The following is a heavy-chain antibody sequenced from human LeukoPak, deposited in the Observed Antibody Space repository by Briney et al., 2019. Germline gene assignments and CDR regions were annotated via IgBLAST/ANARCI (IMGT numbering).Heavy chain of an antibody. V-gene: IGHV3-7*03. CDR3: ARGHWFDP. Sequence: GGSLRLSCVASGFTFSTYWMSWVRQAPGKGLEWVAYINPDGSEKYYVDSVKGRFTISRDNAKNSLYLQMNSLRAEDTAVYSCARGHWFDPWGQGALVTVCS. CDR1: GFTFSTYW. J-gene: IGHJ5*02. CDR2: INPDGSEK.